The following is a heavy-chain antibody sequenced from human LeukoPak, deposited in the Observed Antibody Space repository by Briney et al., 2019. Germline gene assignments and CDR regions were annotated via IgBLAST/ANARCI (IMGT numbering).Heavy chain of an antibody. J-gene: IGHJ3*02. CDR1: GFTFSSYG. CDR3: AKDGYGDYEVGFFDI. D-gene: IGHD4-17*01. V-gene: IGHV3-30*02. Sequence: PGGSLRLSCAASGFTFSSYGTHWVRRAPGKGLEWVAFIRYDGSNKYYADSVKGRFTISRDNSKNTLYLQMNSLRAEDTAVYYCAKDGYGDYEVGFFDIWGQGTMVTVSS. CDR2: IRYDGSNK.